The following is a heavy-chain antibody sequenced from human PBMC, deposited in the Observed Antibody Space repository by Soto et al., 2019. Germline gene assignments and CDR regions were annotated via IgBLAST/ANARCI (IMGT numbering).Heavy chain of an antibody. Sequence: PGGSLRLSCAASGFRFDDYAMHWVRQAPGKGLEWVSGVSWNSDRIDYADSVKGRFIISRDNAKNSLNLQMNSLRAEDTAMYYCAKAPYPNLTGLIDYWGQGTLVTVSS. CDR1: GFRFDDYA. J-gene: IGHJ4*02. D-gene: IGHD3-9*01. CDR3: AKAPYPNLTGLIDY. CDR2: VSWNSDRI. V-gene: IGHV3-9*01.